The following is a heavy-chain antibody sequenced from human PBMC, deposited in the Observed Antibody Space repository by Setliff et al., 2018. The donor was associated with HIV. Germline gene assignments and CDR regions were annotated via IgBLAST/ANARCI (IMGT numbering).Heavy chain of an antibody. D-gene: IGHD3-10*01. CDR1: GGSISGSSYY. Sequence: SETLSLTCIVSGGSISGSSYYWGWIRQSPGKGLEWIGSIYARGSTYYNPSLKSRVTISVDTSKNQFSLKLSSVTAADTAVYYCARELLRSWDGSENSYKPYYFDYWGQGTLVTVSS. CDR2: IYARGST. V-gene: IGHV4-39*07. CDR3: ARELLRSWDGSENSYKPYYFDY. J-gene: IGHJ4*02.